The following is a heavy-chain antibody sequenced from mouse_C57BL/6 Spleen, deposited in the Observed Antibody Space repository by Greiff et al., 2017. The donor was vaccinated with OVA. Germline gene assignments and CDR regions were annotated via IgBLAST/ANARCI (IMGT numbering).Heavy chain of an antibody. CDR2: ISYDGSN. J-gene: IGHJ3*01. CDR1: GYSITSGYY. D-gene: IGHD4-1*01. CDR3: ARQGSLGAY. V-gene: IGHV3-6*01. Sequence: EVQVVESGPGLVKPSQSLSLTCSVTGYSITSGYYWNWIRQFPGNKLEWMGYISYDGSNNYNPSLKNRISITRDTSKNQFFLKLNSVTTEDTATYYCARQGSLGAYWGQGTLVTVSA.